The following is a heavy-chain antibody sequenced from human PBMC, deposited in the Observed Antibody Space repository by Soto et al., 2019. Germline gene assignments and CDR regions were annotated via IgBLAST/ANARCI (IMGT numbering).Heavy chain of an antibody. V-gene: IGHV3-48*02. CDR2: ITGSSGTR. D-gene: IGHD2-8*01. J-gene: IGHJ5*02. CDR1: GFTFSTYS. CDR3: ARDNGMAGSFDP. Sequence: PGGSLRLSCAASGFTFSTYSMNWFRQAPGKGLEWVSYITGSSGTRYYADSVKGRFTISRDNARNSLYLQMNSLRDEDTAVYYCARDNGMAGSFDPWGQGTLVTVSS.